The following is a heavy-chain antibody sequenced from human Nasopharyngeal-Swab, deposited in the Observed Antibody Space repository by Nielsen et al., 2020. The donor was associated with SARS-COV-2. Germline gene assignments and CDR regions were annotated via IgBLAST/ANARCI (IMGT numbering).Heavy chain of an antibody. CDR1: VYTFSNYP. CDR3: ARVVNGVTGGDY. D-gene: IGHD3-3*01. CDR2: INSYTGDP. J-gene: IGHJ4*02. Sequence: ASVTVSCKASVYTFSNYPFRWARQPPAQGLAWVGWINSYTGDPSYAPNLQGRVTLTTDTSTNTAYMELRSLTSDDTAVYYCARVVNGVTGGDYWGQGTLVTVSS. V-gene: IGHV1-18*01.